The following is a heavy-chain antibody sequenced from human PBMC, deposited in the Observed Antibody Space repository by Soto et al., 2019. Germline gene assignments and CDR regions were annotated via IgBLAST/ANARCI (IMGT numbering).Heavy chain of an antibody. CDR2: IYSSGST. CDR3: ARGQRFSDWFDP. CDR1: GGAISGYY. V-gene: IGHV4-4*07. Sequence: SETLSLTCTVSGGAISGYYWTWIRQPAGKGLEWIGRIYSSGSTKYNPSLKSRVTMSLDTSTNQFSLRLTSVTAADTAVYYCARGQRFSDWFDPWGQGTLVTVSA. J-gene: IGHJ5*02. D-gene: IGHD3-3*01.